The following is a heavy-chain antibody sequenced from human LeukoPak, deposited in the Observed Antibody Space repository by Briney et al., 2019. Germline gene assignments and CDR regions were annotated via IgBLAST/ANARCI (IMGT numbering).Heavy chain of an antibody. D-gene: IGHD5-12*01. J-gene: IGHJ4*02. V-gene: IGHV1-69*13. Sequence: SVKVSCKASGGTLRKYGISWVRQVPGQGLEWMGGIIPSFGTTNYAQKFQGRVTITADESTGTAYMELSSLTSEDTAVYYCTRELATFTWDFWGQGTLVTVSS. CDR3: TRELATFTWDF. CDR2: IIPSFGTT. CDR1: GGTLRKYG.